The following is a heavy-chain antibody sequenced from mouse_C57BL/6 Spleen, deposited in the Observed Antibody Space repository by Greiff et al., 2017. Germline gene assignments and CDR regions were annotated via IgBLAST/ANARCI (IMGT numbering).Heavy chain of an antibody. J-gene: IGHJ4*01. Sequence: VQLVESGPELVKPGASVKISCKASGYAFSSSWMNWVKQRPGKGLEWIGRIYPGDGDTNYNGKFKGKATLTADKSSSTAYMQLSSLTSEDSAVYFCARRTGRGAMDYWGQGTSVTVSS. V-gene: IGHV1-82*01. CDR3: ARRTGRGAMDY. CDR1: GYAFSSSW. D-gene: IGHD4-1*01. CDR2: IYPGDGDT.